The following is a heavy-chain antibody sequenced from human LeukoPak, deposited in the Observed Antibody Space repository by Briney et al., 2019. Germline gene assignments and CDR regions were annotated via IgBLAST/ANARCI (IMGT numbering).Heavy chain of an antibody. CDR1: GGSISSYY. CDR3: ARFAYCGGHCWYYFDY. D-gene: IGHD2-21*02. Sequence: SETLSLTCTVSGGSISSYYWSWIRQPPGKGLEWIGYIYSSGSTNYNPSLKSRITISVDTSKNQFSLKLSSVTAADTAVYYCARFAYCGGHCWYYFDYWGQGSLVTASS. J-gene: IGHJ4*02. V-gene: IGHV4-59*01. CDR2: IYSSGST.